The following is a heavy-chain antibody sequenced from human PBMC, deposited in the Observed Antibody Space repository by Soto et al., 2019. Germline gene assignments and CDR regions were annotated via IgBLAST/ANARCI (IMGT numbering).Heavy chain of an antibody. CDR2: INHSGST. CDR3: ARGRRYCSGGSCYRVTGFDY. Sequence: PSVTLSGTCAFCGVYCSCYDLSWIRPPPGKGLEWIGEINHSGSTNYNPCLKSRVTISVDTSKNQFSLKLSSVTAADTAVYYCARGRRYCSGGSCYRVTGFDYWGQGTLVTVS. D-gene: IGHD2-15*01. CDR1: GVYCSCYD. J-gene: IGHJ4*02. V-gene: IGHV4-34*01.